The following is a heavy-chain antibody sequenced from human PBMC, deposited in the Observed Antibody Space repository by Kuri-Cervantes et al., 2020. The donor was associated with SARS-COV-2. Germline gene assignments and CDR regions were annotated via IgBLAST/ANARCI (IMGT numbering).Heavy chain of an antibody. CDR1: GFIFHNYW. V-gene: IGHV3-7*01. CDR3: ARDRDASGWSGVFDI. D-gene: IGHD6-19*01. CDR2: IKHDGSEK. Sequence: GESLKISCIASGFIFHNYWMDWVRQAPGKGLEWVASIKHDGSEKYFVDSVKGRFTISRDNAKNSLYLQVNSLRAEDSAVYYCARDRDASGWSGVFDIWGQGTMVTVSS. J-gene: IGHJ3*02.